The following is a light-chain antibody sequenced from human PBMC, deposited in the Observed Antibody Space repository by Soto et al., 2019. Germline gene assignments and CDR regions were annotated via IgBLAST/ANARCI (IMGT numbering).Light chain of an antibody. J-gene: IGKJ1*01. CDR2: DAS. CDR1: QSVSSY. V-gene: IGKV3-11*01. CDR3: PKGRNWFT. Sequence: EIVLTQSPATLSLSPGERATLSCRASQSVSSYLAWYQQKPGQAPRLLIYDASNRATGIRARFSGSGSGTAFTLTISGALRDSVAPYSRPKGRNWFTFGQGTTVESK.